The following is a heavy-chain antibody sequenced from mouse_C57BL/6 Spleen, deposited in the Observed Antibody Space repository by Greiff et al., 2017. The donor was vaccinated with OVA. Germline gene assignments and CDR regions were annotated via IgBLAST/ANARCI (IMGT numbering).Heavy chain of an antibody. CDR1: GYTFTSYW. Sequence: QVQLQQSGAELVMPGASVKLSCKASGYTFTSYWMHWVKQRPGQGLEWIGEIDPSDSYTNYNQKFKGKSTLTVDKSSSTAYMQLSSLTSEDSAVYYCARVVYYAMDYWGQGTSVTVSS. CDR2: IDPSDSYT. CDR3: ARVVYYAMDY. J-gene: IGHJ4*01. D-gene: IGHD1-1*02. V-gene: IGHV1-69*01.